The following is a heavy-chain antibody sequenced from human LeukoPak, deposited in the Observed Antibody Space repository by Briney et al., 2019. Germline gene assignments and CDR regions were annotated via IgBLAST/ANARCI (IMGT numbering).Heavy chain of an antibody. Sequence: GGSLRLSCAASGFTFSSYSMNWVRQAPGKGLEWVSSISSGSSYIYYADSVKGRFTISRDNAKNSLYPQMNSLRAEDTAVYYCARGYGDYVNYYYYYYMDVWGKGTTVTVSS. D-gene: IGHD4-17*01. V-gene: IGHV3-21*01. CDR3: ARGYGDYVNYYYYYYMDV. J-gene: IGHJ6*03. CDR2: ISSGSSYI. CDR1: GFTFSSYS.